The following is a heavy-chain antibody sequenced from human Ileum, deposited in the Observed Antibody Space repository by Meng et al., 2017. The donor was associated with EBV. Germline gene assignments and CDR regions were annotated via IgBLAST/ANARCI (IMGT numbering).Heavy chain of an antibody. Sequence: VRLGQSGAEVKKPGTLVKVSCKASGYRFTAFGISWVRQAPGQGPEWMGWITTYNGDTKYAQKFQGRVTMTRETSTNTAYMELTSLRSDDTAVYYCARTYYGSYGFDYWGQGTLVTVSS. CDR1: GYRFTAFG. D-gene: IGHD3-10*01. J-gene: IGHJ4*02. CDR3: ARTYYGSYGFDY. V-gene: IGHV1-18*01. CDR2: ITTYNGDT.